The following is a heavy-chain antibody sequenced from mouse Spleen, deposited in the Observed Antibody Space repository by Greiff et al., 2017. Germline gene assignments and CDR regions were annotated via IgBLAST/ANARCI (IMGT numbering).Heavy chain of an antibody. V-gene: IGHV7-3*01. CDR3: ARSYSKGGYFDV. CDR1: GFTFTDYY. J-gene: IGHJ1*03. Sequence: EVKVEESGGGLVQPGGSLSLSCAASGFTFTDYYMSWVRQPPGKALEWLGFIRNKANGYTTEYSASVKGRFTISRDNSQSILYLQMNALRAEDSATYYCARSYSKGGYFDVWGTGTTVTVSS. CDR2: IRNKANGYTT. D-gene: IGHD2-5*01.